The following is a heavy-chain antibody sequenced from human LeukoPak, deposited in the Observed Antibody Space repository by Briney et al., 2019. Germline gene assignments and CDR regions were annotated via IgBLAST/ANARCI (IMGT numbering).Heavy chain of an antibody. J-gene: IGHJ4*02. Sequence: GGSLRLSGVASGFSFSGYSMNWVRQAPGKGLEWVSSISRDSITYTYYADSVKGRFTISRDNTKDSLYLQMNSLRAEDTAVYYCVRPGINDYGGNFDYWGQGALVTVSS. CDR2: ISRDSITYT. CDR3: VRPGINDYGGNFDY. V-gene: IGHV3-21*03. CDR1: GFSFSGYS. D-gene: IGHD4-23*01.